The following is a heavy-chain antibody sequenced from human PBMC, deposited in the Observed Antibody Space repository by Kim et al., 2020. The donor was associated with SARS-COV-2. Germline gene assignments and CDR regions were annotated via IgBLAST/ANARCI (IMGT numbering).Heavy chain of an antibody. J-gene: IGHJ4*02. Sequence: GGSLRLSCAASGFIFSSSAMTWVRQAPGKGLDWVSTISGSGSGTYYADSVKGRFTISRDNSKNTLYLQMNSLRAEATAIYYCALAPPLKYFDYWGQGTLVTVSS. CDR1: GFIFSSSA. CDR3: ALAPPLKYFDY. V-gene: IGHV3-23*01. CDR2: ISGSGSGT. D-gene: IGHD3-3*02.